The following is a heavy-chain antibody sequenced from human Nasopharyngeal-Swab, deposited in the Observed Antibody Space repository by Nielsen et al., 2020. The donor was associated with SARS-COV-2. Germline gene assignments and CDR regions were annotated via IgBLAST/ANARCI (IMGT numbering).Heavy chain of an antibody. D-gene: IGHD1-7*01. CDR2: INPTDGST. Sequence: ASVKVSCKASGYTFISYYLHWVRQAPGQGLEGMGIINPTDGSTSYAQKFEGRVTMIRITSTSTVYMELNSLRSEDTAVYYCARVLPFRITGTFGMDVWGQGTTVTVSS. CDR1: GYTFISYY. V-gene: IGHV1-46*01. J-gene: IGHJ6*02. CDR3: ARVLPFRITGTFGMDV.